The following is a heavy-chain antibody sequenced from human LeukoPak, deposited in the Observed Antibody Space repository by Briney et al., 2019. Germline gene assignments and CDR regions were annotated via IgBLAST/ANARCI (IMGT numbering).Heavy chain of an antibody. CDR3: ARGSVITFGGVTQTGGNWFDP. CDR1: GGSISSYY. D-gene: IGHD3-16*01. J-gene: IGHJ5*02. Sequence: PSETLSLTCTVSGGSISSYYWSWIRQPAGKGLEWIGRIYSGGNTNYNSSLKSRVTMSVDTSKKQFSLKLSSVAAADTAVYYCARGSVITFGGVTQTGGNWFDPWGQGTLVTVSS. CDR2: IYSGGNT. V-gene: IGHV4-4*07.